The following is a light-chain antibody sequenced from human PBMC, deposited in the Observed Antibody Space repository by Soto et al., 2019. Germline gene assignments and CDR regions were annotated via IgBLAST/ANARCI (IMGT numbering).Light chain of an antibody. J-gene: IGKJ1*01. CDR2: GAS. Sequence: DVRMTQSPSSLSASVGDTITITCRASRTINTYLNWFQQKPGEPPRLLIYGASTLHDGVPSRFSGSGSGADVTLTISGLQPEDFAIYYCQQTHSAPRTFGQGTRLDIK. CDR1: RTINTY. CDR3: QQTHSAPRT. V-gene: IGKV1-39*01.